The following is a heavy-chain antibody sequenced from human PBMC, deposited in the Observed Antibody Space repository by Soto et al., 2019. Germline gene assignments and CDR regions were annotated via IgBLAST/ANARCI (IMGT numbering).Heavy chain of an antibody. Sequence: GASVKVSCKASGGTFSSYAISWVRQAPGQGLEWMGGIIPIFGTANYAQKFQGRVTITADESTSTAYMELSSLRSEDTAVYYCARDPLGYGGKWNYWGQGTLVTVSS. CDR3: ARDPLGYGGKWNY. V-gene: IGHV1-69*13. CDR1: GGTFSSYA. D-gene: IGHD4-17*01. J-gene: IGHJ4*02. CDR2: IIPIFGTA.